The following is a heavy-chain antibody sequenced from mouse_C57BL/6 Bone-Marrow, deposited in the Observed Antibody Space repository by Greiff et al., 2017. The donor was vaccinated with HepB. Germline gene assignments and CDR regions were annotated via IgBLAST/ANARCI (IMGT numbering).Heavy chain of an antibody. D-gene: IGHD2-4*01. Sequence: VQRVESGAELVKPGASVKISCKASGYAFSSYWMNWVKQRPGKGLEWIGQIYPGDGDTNYNGKFKGKATLTADKSSSTAYMQLSSLTSEDSAVYFCARLYDYDQTAWFAYWGQGTLVTVSA. V-gene: IGHV1-80*01. CDR3: ARLYDYDQTAWFAY. CDR2: IYPGDGDT. CDR1: GYAFSSYW. J-gene: IGHJ3*01.